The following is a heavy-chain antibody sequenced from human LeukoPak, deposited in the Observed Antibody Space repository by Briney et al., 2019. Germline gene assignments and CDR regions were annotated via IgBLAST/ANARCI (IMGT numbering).Heavy chain of an antibody. V-gene: IGHV1-2*06. CDR2: INPNSGGT. Sequence: ASVKVSCKASVYTFTDYYLHWVRQAPGQGLEWMGRINPNSGGTNYAQKFQGRVTMTRDTSISTAYMELSRLRSDDTAVYYCARGGIGGWSYYFDYWGQGTLVTVSS. CDR3: ARGGIGGWSYYFDY. CDR1: VYTFTDYY. J-gene: IGHJ4*02. D-gene: IGHD6-19*01.